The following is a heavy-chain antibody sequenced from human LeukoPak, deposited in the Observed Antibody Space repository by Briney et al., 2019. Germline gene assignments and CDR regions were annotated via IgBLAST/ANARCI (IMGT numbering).Heavy chain of an antibody. J-gene: IGHJ4*02. CDR3: ARVRLGYYYDSSGHYAPDY. D-gene: IGHD3-22*01. CDR1: GGTFSSYA. CDR2: ITPIFGTA. Sequence: ASVKVSCKASGGTFSSYAISWVRQAPGQGLEWMGGITPIFGTANYAQKFQGRVTITADESTSTAYMELSSLRSEDTAVYYCARVRLGYYYDSSGHYAPDYWGQGTLVTVSS. V-gene: IGHV1-69*13.